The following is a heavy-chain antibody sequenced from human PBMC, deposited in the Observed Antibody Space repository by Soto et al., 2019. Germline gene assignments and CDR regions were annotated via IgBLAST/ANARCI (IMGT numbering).Heavy chain of an antibody. CDR1: GFTFSSYW. J-gene: IGHJ3*02. Sequence: GESLKISCAASGFTFSSYWMSWVRQAPGKGLEWVANIKQDGSEKYYVDSVKGRFTISRDNAKNSLYLQMNSLRAEDTAVYYCARGLAARDAFDIWGQGTMVTVSS. CDR3: ARGLAARDAFDI. D-gene: IGHD6-13*01. CDR2: IKQDGSEK. V-gene: IGHV3-7*01.